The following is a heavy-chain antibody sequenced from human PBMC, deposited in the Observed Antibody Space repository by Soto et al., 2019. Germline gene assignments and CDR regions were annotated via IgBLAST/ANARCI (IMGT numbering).Heavy chain of an antibody. D-gene: IGHD5-18*01. CDR1: GGSFSGYY. CDR2: INHSGST. J-gene: IGHJ4*02. CDR3: ARGPEGTAMNPQGGHYFDY. Sequence: PSETLSLTCAVYGGSFSGYYWSWIRQPPGKGLEWIGEINHSGSTNYNPSLKSRVTISVDTSKNQFSLKLSSVTAADTAVYYCARGPEGTAMNPQGGHYFDYWGQGTLVTVS. V-gene: IGHV4-34*01.